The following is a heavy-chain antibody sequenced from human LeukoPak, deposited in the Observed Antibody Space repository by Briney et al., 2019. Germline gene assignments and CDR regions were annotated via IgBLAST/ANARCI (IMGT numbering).Heavy chain of an antibody. Sequence: GGSLRLSCAASGFSFSSYGMHWVRQAPGKGLEWVAVISYDGSNKYYADSVKGRFTISRDNAKSSLYLQMNSLRAEDTAVYYCASDLQIYSSDPFDYWGQGTLVTVSS. J-gene: IGHJ4*02. CDR2: ISYDGSNK. CDR1: GFSFSSYG. D-gene: IGHD6-19*01. V-gene: IGHV3-30*03. CDR3: ASDLQIYSSDPFDY.